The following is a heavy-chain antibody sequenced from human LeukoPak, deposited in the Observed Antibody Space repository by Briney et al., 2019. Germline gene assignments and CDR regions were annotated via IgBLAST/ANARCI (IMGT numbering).Heavy chain of an antibody. J-gene: IGHJ4*02. CDR2: INSDGSST. D-gene: IGHD3-16*02. CDR3: ATFTEMANYHYTANL. V-gene: IGHV3-74*01. CDR1: GFTFSSYW. Sequence: GGSLRLSCAASGFTFSSYWMHWVRQAPGKGLVWVSRINSDGSSTNYADSVKGRFTISRDNAKNTLYLQMNSLRAEDTAVYYCATFTEMANYHYTANLWGQGTLVIVS.